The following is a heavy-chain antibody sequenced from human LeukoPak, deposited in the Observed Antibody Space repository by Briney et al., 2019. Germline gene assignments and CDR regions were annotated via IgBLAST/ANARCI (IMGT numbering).Heavy chain of an antibody. J-gene: IGHJ4*02. CDR1: GGTFSSYA. D-gene: IGHD1-26*01. CDR3: ARDRVVGATNFDY. V-gene: IGHV1-69*13. Sequence: VASVKVSCKASGGTFSSYAISWVRQAPGQGLEWMGGIIPIFGTANYAQKFQGRVTITADESTSTAYMELSSLRSEDTAVYYCARDRVVGATNFDYWGQGTLVTVSS. CDR2: IIPIFGTA.